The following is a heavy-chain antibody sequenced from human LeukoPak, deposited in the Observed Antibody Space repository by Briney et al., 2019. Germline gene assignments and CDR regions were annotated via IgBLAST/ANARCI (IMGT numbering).Heavy chain of an antibody. V-gene: IGHV3-48*03. CDR1: GFTFSSYE. CDR2: ISSSGSTI. D-gene: IGHD6-19*01. J-gene: IGHJ4*02. Sequence: PGGSLRLSCAASGFTFSSYEMNWVRQAPGKGLEWVSYISSSGSTIYYADSVKGRFTISRDNSKNTLYLQMNSLRAEDTAVYYCAKALYSSGWYEGIDYWGQGTLVTVSS. CDR3: AKALYSSGWYEGIDY.